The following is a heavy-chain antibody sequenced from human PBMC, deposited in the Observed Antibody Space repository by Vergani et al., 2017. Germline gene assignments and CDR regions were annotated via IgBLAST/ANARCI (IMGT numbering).Heavy chain of an antibody. D-gene: IGHD3-16*01. CDR3: STGGGHFDI. CDR1: GAPISYWC. Sequence: QVQMQESGPGLVKTSETLSLTCSASGAPISYWCWSWLRQPAGKGLEWIGRLCPSGSTNYKPSLKSRVTMSIDTSKNQFSLKLTSVTAADAAVYYCSTGGGHFDIWGQGTLVTVSS. V-gene: IGHV4-4*07. CDR2: LCPSGST. J-gene: IGHJ4*02.